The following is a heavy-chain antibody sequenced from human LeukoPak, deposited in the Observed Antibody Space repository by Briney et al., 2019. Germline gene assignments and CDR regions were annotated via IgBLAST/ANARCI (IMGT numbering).Heavy chain of an antibody. V-gene: IGHV3-23*01. J-gene: IGHJ5*02. D-gene: IGHD2-21*01. CDR3: AKDLAGYSQDP. CDR1: GIHLWHLA. Sequence: GFLRPFWSGLGIHLWHLAHGWVRPGSGKGVEWVSAISGSGGSTYYADSVKGRFTISRDNSKNTLYLQMNSLRAEDTAVYYCAKDLAGYSQDPWGQGTLVTVSS. CDR2: ISGSGGST.